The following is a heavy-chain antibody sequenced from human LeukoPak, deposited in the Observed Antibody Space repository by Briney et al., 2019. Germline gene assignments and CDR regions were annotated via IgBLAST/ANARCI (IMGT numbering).Heavy chain of an antibody. CDR3: ARDSYGYSYDYPPLESYYFDY. J-gene: IGHJ4*02. CDR2: IIPIFGTV. CDR1: GGTFSSFV. Sequence: ASVKVSCKASGGTFSSFVINWVRQAPGQGLEWMGRIIPIFGTVNYARKFQGRVTITTDESTSTAYMELSSLRSEDTAVYYCARDSYGYSYDYPPLESYYFDYWGQGTLVTVSS. V-gene: IGHV1-69*05. D-gene: IGHD5-18*01.